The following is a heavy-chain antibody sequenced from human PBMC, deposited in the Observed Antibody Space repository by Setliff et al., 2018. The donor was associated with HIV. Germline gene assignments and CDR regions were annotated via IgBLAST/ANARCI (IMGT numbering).Heavy chain of an antibody. CDR3: ARDQRLSY. Sequence: PGGSLRLSCAASGFTFSGYAMHWVRQAPGKGLEWVAVISYDGSNKYYADSVKGRFTISRDNSKNTLYLQMNSLRAEDTAVYYCARDQRLSYWGQGTLVTVSS. CDR2: ISYDGSNK. V-gene: IGHV3-30-3*01. J-gene: IGHJ4*02. CDR1: GFTFSGYA.